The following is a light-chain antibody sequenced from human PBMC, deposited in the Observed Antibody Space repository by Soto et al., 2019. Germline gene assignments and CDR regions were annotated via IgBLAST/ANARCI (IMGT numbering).Light chain of an antibody. CDR1: SSNIGSNY. J-gene: IGLJ2*01. Sequence: QSVLTQPPSASGTPGQRVTISCSGSSSNIGSNYVFWYQQLPGTAPELLIYRNNQRPSGVPDRFSGSKSGTSASLAISGLRSEDEADYYCAAWDDSLSGLEFGGGTKVTVL. CDR3: AAWDDSLSGLE. V-gene: IGLV1-47*01. CDR2: RNN.